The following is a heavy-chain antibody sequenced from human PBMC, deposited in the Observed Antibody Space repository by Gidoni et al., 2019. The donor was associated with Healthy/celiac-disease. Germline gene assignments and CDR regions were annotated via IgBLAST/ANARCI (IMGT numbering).Heavy chain of an antibody. Sequence: EVQLVESGGGLVQPGRSLRLSCTASGFTFGDYAMSWFRQAPGKGLEWVGFIRSKAYGGTTEYAASVKGRFTISRDDSKSIAYLQMNSLKTEDTAVYYCTRRIAVAGTRYYFDYWGQGTLVTVSS. CDR3: TRRIAVAGTRYYFDY. CDR2: IRSKAYGGTT. J-gene: IGHJ4*02. D-gene: IGHD6-19*01. V-gene: IGHV3-49*03. CDR1: GFTFGDYA.